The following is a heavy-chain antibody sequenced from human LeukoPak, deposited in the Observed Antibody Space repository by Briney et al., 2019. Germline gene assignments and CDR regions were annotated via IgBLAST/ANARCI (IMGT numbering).Heavy chain of an antibody. CDR1: GFTFDDYG. CDR2: INWNGGST. J-gene: IGHJ6*03. V-gene: IGHV3-20*04. D-gene: IGHD4-11*01. CDR3: AREGGLVTTGYYYMDV. Sequence: GGSLRLSCAASGFTFDDYGMSWVRQDPGKGLEWVSGINWNGGSTGYADSVKGRFTISRDNAKNSLYLQMNSLRAEDTALYYCAREGGLVTTGYYYMDVWGKGTTVTVSS.